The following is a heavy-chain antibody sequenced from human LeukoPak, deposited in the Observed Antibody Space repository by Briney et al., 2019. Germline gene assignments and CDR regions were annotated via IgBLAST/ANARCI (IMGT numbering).Heavy chain of an antibody. CDR1: GYTFTSYG. V-gene: IGHV1-18*01. D-gene: IGHD5-24*01. Sequence: ASVKVTCKASGYTFTSYGISWVRQAPGQGLEWMGWISAYNGNTNYAQKLQGRVTMTRDMSTSTVYMELSSLRSEDTAVYYCARDRDGYNSDAFDIWGQGTMVTVSS. CDR2: ISAYNGNT. J-gene: IGHJ3*02. CDR3: ARDRDGYNSDAFDI.